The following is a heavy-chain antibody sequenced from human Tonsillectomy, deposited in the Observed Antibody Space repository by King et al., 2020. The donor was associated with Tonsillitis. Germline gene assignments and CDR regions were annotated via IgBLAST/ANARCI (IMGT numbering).Heavy chain of an antibody. Sequence: QLVQSGGGVVQPGRSLRLSCAASGFTFSNYGMHWVRQAPGKGLEWVALIAYDASYENYADYVKGRFAISRDNSKHTLYLEMNSLRVEDMAVYYCAKDGIALSDWYFDLWGRGTLVSVSS. D-gene: IGHD3-16*02. CDR2: IAYDASYE. V-gene: IGHV3-30*18. CDR1: GFTFSNYG. CDR3: AKDGIALSDWYFDL. J-gene: IGHJ2*01.